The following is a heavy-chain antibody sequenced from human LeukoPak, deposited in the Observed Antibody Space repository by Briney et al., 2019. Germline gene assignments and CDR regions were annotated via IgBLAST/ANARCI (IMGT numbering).Heavy chain of an antibody. Sequence: GASVKVSCKASGYTFTSYDINWVRQATGQGLEWMGCMNPNSGNTDYAQKFQGRVTMTRDTSISTAYMELSRLRSDDTAVYYCARGKWLLLVYWGQGTLVTVSS. J-gene: IGHJ4*02. CDR3: ARGKWLLLVY. CDR1: GYTFTSYD. D-gene: IGHD3-22*01. V-gene: IGHV1-8*01. CDR2: MNPNSGNT.